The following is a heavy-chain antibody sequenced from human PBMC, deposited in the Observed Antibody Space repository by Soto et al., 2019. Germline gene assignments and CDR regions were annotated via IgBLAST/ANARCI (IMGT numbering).Heavy chain of an antibody. D-gene: IGHD2-15*01. CDR1: GFTFSSYG. J-gene: IGHJ4*02. CDR3: ARARSRYCSGGSCYHLDY. CDR2: IWYDGGNK. V-gene: IGHV3-33*01. Sequence: GGSLRLSCAASGFTFSSYGMHWVRQAPGKGLEWLAVIWYDGGNKYYADSVKGRFTISRDNSKNTLYRQMNSLRAEDTAVYYCARARSRYCSGGSCYHLDYWGQGALVTVSS.